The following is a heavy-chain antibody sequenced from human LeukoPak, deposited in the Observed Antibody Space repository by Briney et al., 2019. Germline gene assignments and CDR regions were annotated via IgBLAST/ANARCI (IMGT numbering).Heavy chain of an antibody. CDR3: ARGGGDPADY. V-gene: IGHV4-61*02. J-gene: IGHJ4*02. D-gene: IGHD3-16*01. CDR2: IYTSGST. Sequence: SETLSLTCTVSGGSISSGSYYWSWIRQPAGKGLEWIGRIYTSGSTNYNPSLKSRVTISVDTSKNQFSLKLSSVTAADTAVYYCARGGGDPADYWGQGTLVTVSS. CDR1: GGSISSGSYY.